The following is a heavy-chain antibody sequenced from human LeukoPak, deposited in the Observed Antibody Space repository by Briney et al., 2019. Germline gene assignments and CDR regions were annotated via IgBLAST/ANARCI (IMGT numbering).Heavy chain of an antibody. CDR1: GYKFTNYW. CDR2: IYPDDSNT. J-gene: IGHJ4*02. Sequence: GESLKISCKGSGYKFTNYWIVWVRQMPGKGLEWMGIIYPDDSNTRYSPSFQGQVTISVDKSFSTAYLQWNSLKASDTAMYYGALQPGYCSSASCSHFDFWGQGTLVTVSS. CDR3: ALQPGYCSSASCSHFDF. V-gene: IGHV5-51*01. D-gene: IGHD2-2*01.